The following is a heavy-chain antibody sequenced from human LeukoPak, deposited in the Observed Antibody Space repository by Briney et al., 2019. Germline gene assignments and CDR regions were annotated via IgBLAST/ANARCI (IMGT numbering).Heavy chain of an antibody. CDR2: INPTGGST. J-gene: IGHJ5*02. CDR1: GYTFTSYY. D-gene: IGHD6-13*01. CDR3: ARDIAAENWFDP. V-gene: IGHV1-46*01. Sequence: EASVKVSCKASGYTFTSYYMHWVRQAPGQGREWMGLINPTGGSTGYAQKFQGRVTMTRDMSTSTVYMELSSLRSEDTAVYYCARDIAAENWFDPWGQGTLVTVSS.